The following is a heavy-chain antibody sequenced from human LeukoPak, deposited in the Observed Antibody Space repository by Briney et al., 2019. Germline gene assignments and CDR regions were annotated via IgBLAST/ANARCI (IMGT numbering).Heavy chain of an antibody. Sequence: PSETLSLTCTVSGGSISSSSYYWGWIRQPPGKGLEWIGSIYYSGSTYYNPSLKSRVTISVDTSKNQFSLKLSSVTAADTAVYYCARIQAGKLRYFDWLNWFDPWGQGTLVTVSS. CDR2: IYYSGST. J-gene: IGHJ5*02. CDR3: ARIQAGKLRYFDWLNWFDP. V-gene: IGHV4-39*07. CDR1: GGSISSSSYY. D-gene: IGHD3-9*01.